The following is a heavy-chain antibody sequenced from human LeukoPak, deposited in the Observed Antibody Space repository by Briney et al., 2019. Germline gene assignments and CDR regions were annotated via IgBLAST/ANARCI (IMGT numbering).Heavy chain of an antibody. J-gene: IGHJ4*02. D-gene: IGHD3-10*01. CDR2: IKSKTDGGTT. Sequence: GGSLRLSCAASGLTFSSYEMNCVRQAPGKGLEWVGHIKSKTDGGTTDYAAPVKGRFTISRDDSKNTLFLQMNSLKTEDTAVYYCTLPWGSGSYYDYWGQGTLVTVSS. V-gene: IGHV3-15*01. CDR3: TLPWGSGSYYDY. CDR1: GLTFSSYE.